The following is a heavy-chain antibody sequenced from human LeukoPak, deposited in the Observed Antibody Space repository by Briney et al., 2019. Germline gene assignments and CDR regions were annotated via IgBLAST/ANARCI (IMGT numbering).Heavy chain of an antibody. Sequence: PGGSLRLSCAASGFTVSSNYMSWVRQAPGKGLEWVSVIYSGGSTYYADSVKGRFTISRDYSKNTLYLQMNSLRAEDTAVYYCARSKPASYYYDSSGYYYFDYWGQGTLVTVSS. D-gene: IGHD3-22*01. CDR1: GFTVSSNY. J-gene: IGHJ4*02. CDR2: IYSGGST. V-gene: IGHV3-53*01. CDR3: ARSKPASYYYDSSGYYYFDY.